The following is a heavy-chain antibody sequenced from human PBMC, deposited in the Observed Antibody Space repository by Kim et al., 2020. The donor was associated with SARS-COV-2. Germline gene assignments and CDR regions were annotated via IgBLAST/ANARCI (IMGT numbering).Heavy chain of an antibody. J-gene: IGHJ4*02. CDR3: ARIHQARDTIFGVAYYFDY. CDR1: GGSFSGYY. CDR2: INHSGST. Sequence: SETLSLTCAVYGGSFSGYYWSWIRQPPGKGLEWIGEINHSGSTNYNPSLKSRVTISVDTSKNQFSLKLSSVTAADTAVYYCARIHQARDTIFGVAYYFDYWGQGTLVTVSS. D-gene: IGHD3-3*01. V-gene: IGHV4-34*01.